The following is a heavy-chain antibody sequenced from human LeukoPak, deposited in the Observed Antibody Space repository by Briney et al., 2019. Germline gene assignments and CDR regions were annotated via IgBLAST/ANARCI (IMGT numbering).Heavy chain of an antibody. Sequence: GGSLRLSCAASGFTFSTYAMSWVRQAPGKGLEWVSSISGSGDIPYYADSVKGRFTISRDNAKNSLYLQMNSLRAEDTAVYYCARNYGSGRGYYYGMDVWGKGTTVTVSS. CDR1: GFTFSTYA. CDR2: ISGSGDIP. CDR3: ARNYGSGRGYYYGMDV. J-gene: IGHJ6*04. V-gene: IGHV3-23*01. D-gene: IGHD3-10*01.